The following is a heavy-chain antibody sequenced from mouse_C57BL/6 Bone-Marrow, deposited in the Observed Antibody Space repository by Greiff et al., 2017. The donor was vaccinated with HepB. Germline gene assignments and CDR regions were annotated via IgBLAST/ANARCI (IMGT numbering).Heavy chain of an antibody. CDR1: GYTFTSYG. J-gene: IGHJ3*01. CDR2: IYPRSGNT. CDR3: ARRELRPFAY. Sequence: LVESGAELARPGASVKLSCKASGYTFTSYGISWVKQRTGQGLEWIGEIYPRSGNTYYNEKFKGKATLTADKSSSTAYMELRSLTSEDSAVYFCARRELRPFAYWGQGTLVTVSA. V-gene: IGHV1-81*01.